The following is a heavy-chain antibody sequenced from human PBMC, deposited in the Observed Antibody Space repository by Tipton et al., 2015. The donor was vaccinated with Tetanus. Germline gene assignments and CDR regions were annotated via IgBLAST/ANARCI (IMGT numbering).Heavy chain of an antibody. V-gene: IGHV3-33*08. CDR2: IWFDGSKT. CDR3: ARGAINYGYYLDY. J-gene: IGHJ4*02. CDR1: GFTFTDYW. D-gene: IGHD3-3*01. Sequence: SLRLSCAASGFTFTDYWMHWVRQAPGKGLEWVAIIWFDGSKTYYADSVKGRVIVARDNTKSMLYLQMNTLRAEDTAVYYYARGAINYGYYLDYWGQGTLVTVS.